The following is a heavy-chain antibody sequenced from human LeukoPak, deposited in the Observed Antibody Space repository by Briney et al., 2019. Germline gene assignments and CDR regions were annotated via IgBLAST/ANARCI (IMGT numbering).Heavy chain of an antibody. J-gene: IGHJ4*02. CDR1: GFTFSSYN. V-gene: IGHV3-21*01. CDR3: ARVGGHCTSTSCPPPDY. D-gene: IGHD2-2*01. Sequence: PGGSLRLSCAASGFTFSSYNMDWVRQAPGKGPEWVSFIDSSSRYIYQVDSVKGRFTISRDNAKSSVFLQMNSLRAEDTAVYYCARVGGHCTSTSCPPPDYWGQGTLVTVSS. CDR2: IDSSSRYI.